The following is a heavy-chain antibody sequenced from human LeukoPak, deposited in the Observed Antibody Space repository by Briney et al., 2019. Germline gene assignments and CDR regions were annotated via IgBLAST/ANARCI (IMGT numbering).Heavy chain of an antibody. D-gene: IGHD3-10*01. J-gene: IGHJ4*02. V-gene: IGHV3-53*01. CDR3: ATLSPHDYGAGSYCKL. CDR2: IYSGGST. CDR1: GFTVSSNY. Sequence: GGSLRLSCAASGFTVSSNYMSWVRQAPGKGLEWVSVIYSGGSTYYADPVKGRFTISRDNSKNTLYLQMNSLSAEDTAVYYCATLSPHDYGAGSYCKLWGQGTLVTVSS.